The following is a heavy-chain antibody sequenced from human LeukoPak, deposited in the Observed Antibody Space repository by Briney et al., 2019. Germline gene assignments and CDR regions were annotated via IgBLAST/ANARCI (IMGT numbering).Heavy chain of an antibody. J-gene: IGHJ4*02. CDR1: GFTFSSYG. Sequence: GGSLRLSCVASGFTFSSYGMHWVRQAPGKGLEWVSAISGSGGSTYYADSVKGRFTISRDNSKNTLYLQMNSLRPEDTAVYYCARSQYGGYYDMFDYWGQGSLVTVSS. CDR3: ARSQYGGYYDMFDY. CDR2: ISGSGGST. V-gene: IGHV3-23*01. D-gene: IGHD4-17*01.